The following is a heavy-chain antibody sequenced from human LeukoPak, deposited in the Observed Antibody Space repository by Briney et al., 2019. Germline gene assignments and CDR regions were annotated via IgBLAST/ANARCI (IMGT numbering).Heavy chain of an antibody. CDR1: GGSITTTNY. CDR2: VSLAGRT. CDR3: SRESGPFCPFGN. D-gene: IGHD1-26*01. V-gene: IGHV4-4*02. Sequence: SGTLSLTCGVAGGSITTTNYGSWVRQPPGGGREWIGEVSLAGRTRYNPSLKNRVNISIDESKNHFYLNLASVTAADTAVYYCSRESGPFCPFGNWGQGTLVAVTS. J-gene: IGHJ4*02.